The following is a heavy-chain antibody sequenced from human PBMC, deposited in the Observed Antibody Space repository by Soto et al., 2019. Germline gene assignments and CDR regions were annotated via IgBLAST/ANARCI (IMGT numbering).Heavy chain of an antibody. J-gene: IGHJ4*02. Sequence: GGSLRLSCAASGFTFSSYSMNWFRQAPGKGLEWVSSISSSSSYIYYADSVKGRFTISRDNAKNSLYLQMNSLRAEDTAVYYCARDPFDYGDYVGEGYWGQGTLVTVSS. V-gene: IGHV3-21*01. CDR2: ISSSSSYI. CDR3: ARDPFDYGDYVGEGY. D-gene: IGHD4-17*01. CDR1: GFTFSSYS.